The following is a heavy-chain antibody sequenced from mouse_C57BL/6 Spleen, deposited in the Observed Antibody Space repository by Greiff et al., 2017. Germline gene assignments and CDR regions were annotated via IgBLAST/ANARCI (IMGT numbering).Heavy chain of an antibody. CDR1: GFTFSSYT. V-gene: IGHV5-9*01. CDR2: ISGGGGNT. CDR3: ARITNYFDY. J-gene: IGHJ2*01. D-gene: IGHD1-1*01. Sequence: EVKLMESGGGLVKPGGSLKLSCAASGFTFSSYTMSWVRQTPEKRLEWVATISGGGGNTYYPDSVKGRFTISRDNAKNTLYLQMSSLRSEDTALYYCARITNYFDYRGQGTTLTVSS.